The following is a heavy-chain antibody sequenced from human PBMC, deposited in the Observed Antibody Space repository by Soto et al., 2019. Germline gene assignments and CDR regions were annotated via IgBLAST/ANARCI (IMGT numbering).Heavy chain of an antibody. Sequence: EVQLVESGGGLVQSGGSLRLSCEASGFTFSSYWMNWVRQAPGKGLEWVANIKQDGSEKYYVDSVKGRFTISRDNAKNSLYLQMNSLRAEDAAVYYCTRESGYCSGGTCSSGSSDYWGQGTLVTVSS. V-gene: IGHV3-7*03. D-gene: IGHD2-15*01. J-gene: IGHJ4*02. CDR3: TRESGYCSGGTCSSGSSDY. CDR2: IKQDGSEK. CDR1: GFTFSSYW.